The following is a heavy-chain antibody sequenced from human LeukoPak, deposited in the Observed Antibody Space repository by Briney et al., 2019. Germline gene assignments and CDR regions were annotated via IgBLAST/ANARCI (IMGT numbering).Heavy chain of an antibody. J-gene: IGHJ4*02. V-gene: IGHV3-21*01. Sequence: PGGSLRLSCAASGFTFSSYSMSWVRQAPGKGLEWVSSIGSSSTYIYYADSVKGRFTISRDNAKNSLYLQMNSLRAEDTAVYYCAASTKRTAMVDYWGQGTLVTVSS. CDR2: IGSSSTYI. CDR1: GFTFSSYS. D-gene: IGHD5-18*01. CDR3: AASTKRTAMVDY.